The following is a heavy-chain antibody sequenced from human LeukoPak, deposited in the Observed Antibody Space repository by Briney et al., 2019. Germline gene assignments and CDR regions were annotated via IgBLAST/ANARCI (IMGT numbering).Heavy chain of an antibody. CDR2: INTAGSST. CDR3: ARPADYGGFEY. D-gene: IGHD4-17*01. V-gene: IGHV3-74*01. J-gene: IGHJ4*02. CDR1: GFTFSSYW. Sequence: PGGSLRLSCAASGFTFSSYWMHWVRQAPGKGLVWVSRINTAGSSTIYADSGKGRFTHFRDNAKNTLYLQMNSLSAEDTAVYYCARPADYGGFEYWGQGTLVSVSS.